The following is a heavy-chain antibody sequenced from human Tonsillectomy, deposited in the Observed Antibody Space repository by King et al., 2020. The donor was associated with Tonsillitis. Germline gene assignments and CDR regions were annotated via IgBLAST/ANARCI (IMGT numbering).Heavy chain of an antibody. D-gene: IGHD3-22*01. CDR2: ISFDGNNK. V-gene: IGHV3-30*18. CDR3: AKDLGDYYDSSGYFDY. CDR1: GFTFSSYD. J-gene: IGHJ4*02. Sequence: VQLVESGGGVVQPGRSLRLSCAASGFTFSSYDMHWVRQAPGKGLEWGAVISFDGNNKYYADSVKGRFTISRDNSRNTLYLRMNSLTAEDTAVYYCAKDLGDYYDSSGYFDYWGQGTLVTVSS.